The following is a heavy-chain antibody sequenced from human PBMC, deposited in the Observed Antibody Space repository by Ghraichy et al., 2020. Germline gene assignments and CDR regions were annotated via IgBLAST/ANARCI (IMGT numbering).Heavy chain of an antibody. J-gene: IGHJ4*02. CDR1: GYTFINYG. Sequence: ASVKVSCKASGYTFINYGISWVRQAPGQGLEWMSWISVYTGAINYAQNFQGRVTMTTDTSTSTVYMQLRSLTSDDSAVYYCAKAYCSSNCGVATQRSPDYWGQGTLVTVSS. CDR2: ISVYTGAI. CDR3: AKAYCSSNCGVATQRSPDY. D-gene: IGHD6-13*01. V-gene: IGHV1-18*01.